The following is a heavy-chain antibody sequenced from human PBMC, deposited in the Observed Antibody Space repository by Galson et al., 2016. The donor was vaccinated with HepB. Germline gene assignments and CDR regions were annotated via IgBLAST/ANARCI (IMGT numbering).Heavy chain of an antibody. CDR3: ARVGASNYHGMDV. D-gene: IGHD3-3*01. Sequence: SLRLSCAASGFTVSNYDMHWVRQATGKGLEWVSVIGTAGDTSYPGSVKGRFTISRENAKNYLYLQMNRLRVGDTAVYYCARVGASNYHGMDVWGQGTTVTVSS. J-gene: IGHJ6*02. CDR2: IGTAGDT. CDR1: GFTVSNYD. V-gene: IGHV3-13*01.